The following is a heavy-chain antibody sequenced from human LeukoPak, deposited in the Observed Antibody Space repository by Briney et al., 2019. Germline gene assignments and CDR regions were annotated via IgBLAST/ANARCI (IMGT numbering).Heavy chain of an antibody. CDR2: IIPIFGTA. D-gene: IGHD6-19*01. V-gene: IGHV1-69*13. CDR1: GYTFSTYD. CDR3: ASEWLGESFNYFDY. J-gene: IGHJ4*02. Sequence: PEASVKVSCKAAGYTFSTYDISWVRQATGQGLEWMGGIIPIFGTANYAQKFQGRVTITADESTSTAYMELSSLRSEDTAVYYCASEWLGESFNYFDYWGQGTLVTVSS.